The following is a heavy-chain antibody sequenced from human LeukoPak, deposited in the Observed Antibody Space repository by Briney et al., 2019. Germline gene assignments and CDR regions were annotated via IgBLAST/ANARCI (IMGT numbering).Heavy chain of an antibody. J-gene: IGHJ6*02. CDR1: GFIFSNYG. CDR2: INNDGSSA. Sequence: GGSLRLSCAASGFIFSNYGMNWVRQVPGKGLVWVSRINNDGSSASYVDSVKGRFTISRDNAKNTLFLQMNSLRAEDTAVYYCARRGTGHGMDVWGQGTTVIVSS. V-gene: IGHV3-74*01. D-gene: IGHD1-1*01. CDR3: ARRGTGHGMDV.